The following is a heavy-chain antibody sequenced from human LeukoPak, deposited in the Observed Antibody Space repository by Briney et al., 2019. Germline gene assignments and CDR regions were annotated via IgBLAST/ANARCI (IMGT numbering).Heavy chain of an antibody. CDR1: GYSFTRYY. J-gene: IGHJ5*02. CDR3: AREPMVRDSFCSGA. Sequence: SVTVSWKASGYSFTRYYIHWVRQAPGQGLEWMGRINPNSGGTNYAQKFQGRVTRTRDTSISTAYMKRKTLRYVDTGVCYCAREPMVRDSFCSGAWGQGTPVTVSS. D-gene: IGHD3-10*01. CDR2: INPNSGGT. V-gene: IGHV1-2*01.